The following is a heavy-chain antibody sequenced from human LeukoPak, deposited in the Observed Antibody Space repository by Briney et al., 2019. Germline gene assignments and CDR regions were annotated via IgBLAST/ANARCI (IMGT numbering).Heavy chain of an antibody. CDR1: GFTFSSYA. CDR2: ISGPGTST. V-gene: IGHV3-23*01. D-gene: IGHD1-1*01. J-gene: IGHJ6*03. CDR3: AANDLFGDTNYYYYYMDV. Sequence: GGSLRLSCAASGFTFSSYAMSWVRQAPGKGLEWVSAISGPGTSTYYADSVKGRFTISRDNSKNTLYLQMNSLRAEDTAVYYCAANDLFGDTNYYYYYMDVWGKGTTVTISS.